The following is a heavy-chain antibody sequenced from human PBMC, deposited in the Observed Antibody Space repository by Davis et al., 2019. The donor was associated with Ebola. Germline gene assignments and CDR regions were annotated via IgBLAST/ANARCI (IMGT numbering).Heavy chain of an antibody. Sequence: PSETLSLTCTVSGGSISSYYWSWIRQPPGKGLEWIGYIYYSGSTNYNPSLKSRVTISVDTSKNQFSLKLSSVTAADTAVYYCARVSDLGVFIPYYYGMDVWGQGTTVTVSS. CDR2: IYYSGST. CDR3: ARVSDLGVFIPYYYGMDV. CDR1: GGSISSYY. V-gene: IGHV4-59*01. J-gene: IGHJ6*02. D-gene: IGHD3-3*01.